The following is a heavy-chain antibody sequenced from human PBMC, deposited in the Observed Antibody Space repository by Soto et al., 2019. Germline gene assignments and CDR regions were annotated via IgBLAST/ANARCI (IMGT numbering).Heavy chain of an antibody. D-gene: IGHD3-22*01. V-gene: IGHV3-33*01. CDR1: GFTFSSYG. Sequence: PGGSLRLSCAASGFTFSSYGMHWVRQAPGKGLEWVAVIWYDGSNKYYADSVKGRFTISRDNSKNTLYLQMNSLRAEDTAVYYCARDISPARGIVVVIPGSFDYWGQGTLVTVSS. J-gene: IGHJ4*02. CDR2: IWYDGSNK. CDR3: ARDISPARGIVVVIPGSFDY.